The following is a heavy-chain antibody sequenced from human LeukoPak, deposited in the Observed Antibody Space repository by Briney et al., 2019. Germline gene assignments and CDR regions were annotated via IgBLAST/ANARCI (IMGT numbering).Heavy chain of an antibody. CDR2: ISSKSRYI. Sequence: GGSLRLSCVVSGFAFSSYSINWVRQAPGKRQEWGSSISSKSRYIYYADSVKGRFTISRDNAKNSLSLQMNSLRAEDTAVYYCARCSGSSTYHSDDYWGQGTLVTVSS. J-gene: IGHJ4*02. V-gene: IGHV3-21*01. CDR3: ARCSGSSTYHSDDY. CDR1: GFAFSSYS. D-gene: IGHD2-15*01.